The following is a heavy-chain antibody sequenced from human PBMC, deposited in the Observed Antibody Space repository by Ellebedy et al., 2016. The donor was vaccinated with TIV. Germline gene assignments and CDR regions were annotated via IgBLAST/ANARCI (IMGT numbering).Heavy chain of an antibody. D-gene: IGHD2-21*02. J-gene: IGHJ4*02. V-gene: IGHV1-69*04. Sequence: SVKVSCKASGGTFSNYGISWVRQAPGQGLEWMGRIIPILGMTNYAQKFQGRVTITADRSTTTAYMDLSSLRSEDTAIYYCARARAEGGDSHWGQGTLVTVSS. CDR2: IIPILGMT. CDR3: ARARAEGGDSH. CDR1: GGTFSNYG.